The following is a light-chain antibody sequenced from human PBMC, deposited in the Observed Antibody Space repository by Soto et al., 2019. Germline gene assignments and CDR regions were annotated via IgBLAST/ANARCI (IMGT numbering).Light chain of an antibody. CDR3: QQHGKSPQIT. J-gene: IGKJ5*01. Sequence: VLTQSPGTLSLSPGDRATLSCRASQSVSSSLAWYQQKPGQAPRLLIYGAYTRATGIPDRFSGSGSGTDFSLTISRLEPEDFAVYYCQQHGKSPQITXGQGTRLEIK. V-gene: IGKV3-20*01. CDR1: QSVSSS. CDR2: GAY.